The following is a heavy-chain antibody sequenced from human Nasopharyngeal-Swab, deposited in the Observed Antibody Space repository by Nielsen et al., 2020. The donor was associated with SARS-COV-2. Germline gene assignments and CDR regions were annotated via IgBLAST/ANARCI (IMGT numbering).Heavy chain of an antibody. V-gene: IGHV4-39*01. J-gene: IGHJ4*02. Sequence: IRQPPGQGLEWIGSIYYSGSTYYNPSLKSRVTISVETSKNKFSLKLCSVTAADTAVYYCARGIAVAGNGGFDYWGQGNLVTVSS. CDR2: IYYSGST. D-gene: IGHD6-19*01. CDR3: ARGIAVAGNGGFDY.